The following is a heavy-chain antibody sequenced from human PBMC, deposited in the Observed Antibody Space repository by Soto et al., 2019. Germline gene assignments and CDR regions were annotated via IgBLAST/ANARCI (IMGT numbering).Heavy chain of an antibody. V-gene: IGHV3-21*01. J-gene: IGHJ5*02. Sequence: GGSLRLSCAASGFTFSSYSMNWVRQAPGKGLEWVSSISSSSSYIYYADSVKGRFTISRDNAKNSLYLQMNSLRAEDTAVYYCARDYYDSSGYDGWFDPWGQGTLVTVSS. CDR1: GFTFSSYS. D-gene: IGHD3-22*01. CDR3: ARDYYDSSGYDGWFDP. CDR2: ISSSSSYI.